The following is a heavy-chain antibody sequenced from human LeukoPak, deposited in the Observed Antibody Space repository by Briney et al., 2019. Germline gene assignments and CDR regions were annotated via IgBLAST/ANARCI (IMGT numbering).Heavy chain of an antibody. D-gene: IGHD4-23*01. CDR3: AREYLGGNPDAFYI. J-gene: IGHJ3*02. CDR2: IYYSGST. CDR1: GDSISSSSYY. V-gene: IGHV4-39*07. Sequence: SETLSLTCTVSGDSISSSSYYWGWIRQPPGKELEWIGSIYYSGSTYYNPSLNSRVTISVDTSKNQFSLKLSSVTAADTAVYYCAREYLGGNPDAFYILGQGTMVTVSS.